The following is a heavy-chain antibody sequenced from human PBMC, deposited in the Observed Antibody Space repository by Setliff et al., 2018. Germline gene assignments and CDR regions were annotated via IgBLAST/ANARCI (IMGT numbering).Heavy chain of an antibody. D-gene: IGHD3-16*01. V-gene: IGHV4-38-2*02. CDR2: IYHSGST. Sequence: PSETLSLTCAVSGYSISSGYYWGWIRQPPGKGLEWIGSIYHSGSTYYNPSLKSRVTISVDTSKNQFSLKLSSVTAADTAVYYCARDGGPRALDCWGQGTLVTVSS. CDR3: ARDGGPRALDC. J-gene: IGHJ4*02. CDR1: GYSISSGYY.